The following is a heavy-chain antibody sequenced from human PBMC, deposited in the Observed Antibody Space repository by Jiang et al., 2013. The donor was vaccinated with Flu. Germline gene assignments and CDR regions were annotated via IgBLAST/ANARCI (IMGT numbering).Heavy chain of an antibody. CDR1: GGSISSGDYY. CDR3: ARITYGGNSYDVAHFDY. Sequence: PGLVKPSQTLSLTCTVSGGSISSGDYYWSWIRQPPGKGLEWIGYIYYSGSTYYNPSLKSRVTISVDTSKNQFSLKLSSVTAADTAVYYCARITYGGNSYDVAHFDYWGQGTLVTVSS. J-gene: IGHJ4*02. V-gene: IGHV4-30-4*01. D-gene: IGHD4-23*01. CDR2: IYYSGST.